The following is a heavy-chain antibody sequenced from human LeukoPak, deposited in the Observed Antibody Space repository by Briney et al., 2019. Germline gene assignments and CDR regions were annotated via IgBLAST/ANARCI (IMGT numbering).Heavy chain of an antibody. V-gene: IGHV4-59*01. Sequence: SETLSLTCTVSGGSISNYYWSWIRQPPGKGLEWIGYIYYSGSTNSNPSLKSRVTISVDTSKNQFSLKLSSVTAADTAVYYCAKESYSDAFDIWGQGTMVTVSS. CDR1: GGSISNYY. D-gene: IGHD1-26*01. CDR3: AKESYSDAFDI. CDR2: IYYSGST. J-gene: IGHJ3*02.